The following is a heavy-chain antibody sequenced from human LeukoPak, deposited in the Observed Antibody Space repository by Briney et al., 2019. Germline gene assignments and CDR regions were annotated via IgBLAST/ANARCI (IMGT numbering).Heavy chain of an antibody. V-gene: IGHV3-30-3*01. CDR3: ARDIGPDY. D-gene: IGHD2-15*01. CDR1: GFTFSSYA. CDR2: ISYDGSNK. Sequence: GGSLRLSCAASGFTFSSYAMHWVRQAPGKGLEWMAVISYDGSNKYYADSVKGRFTISRDNSKDTLYLQMNSLRAEDTAVYYCARDIGPDYWGQGTLVTVSS. J-gene: IGHJ4*02.